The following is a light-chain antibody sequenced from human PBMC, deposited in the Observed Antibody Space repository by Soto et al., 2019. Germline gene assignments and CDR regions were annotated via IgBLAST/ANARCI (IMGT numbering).Light chain of an antibody. Sequence: DIVWTQSPGTLSLSPGERATLSCRASQSVSSSYLAWYHQKPGQAPRLLIYAASTRAAAVPDRFTGSGSGTDFALTISRLEPEDFGVYYCQQYGDSPLTSGPGTKVDNK. CDR1: QSVSSSY. CDR2: AAS. J-gene: IGKJ3*01. CDR3: QQYGDSPLT. V-gene: IGKV3-20*01.